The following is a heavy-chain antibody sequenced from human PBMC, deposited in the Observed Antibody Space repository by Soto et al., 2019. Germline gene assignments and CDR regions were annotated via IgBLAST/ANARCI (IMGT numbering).Heavy chain of an antibody. CDR1: GYACSSHA. Sequence: PGGSLRPYWPPSGYACSSHAMPWLRKDPGKGLEWVSAISGSGGSTYYADSVKGRFTISRDNSKNTLYLQMNSLRAEDTAVYCCAKMLVRFLEWLETDWFDPWGQGTLVTVSS. CDR3: AKMLVRFLEWLETDWFDP. D-gene: IGHD3-3*01. CDR2: ISGSGGST. V-gene: IGHV3-23*01. J-gene: IGHJ5*02.